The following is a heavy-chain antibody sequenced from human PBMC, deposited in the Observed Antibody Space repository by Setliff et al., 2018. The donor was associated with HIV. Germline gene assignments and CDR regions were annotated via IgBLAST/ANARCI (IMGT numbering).Heavy chain of an antibody. J-gene: IGHJ3*01. CDR1: GFTFGDYA. V-gene: IGHV3-49*04. CDR2: IRSKAYAGTT. D-gene: IGHD3-22*01. CDR3: TFDSTGFHAFDV. Sequence: PGGSLRLSCTASGFTFGDYAMSWVRQAPGKGLEWVGFIRSKAYAGTTEYAASVKGRFTISRDDSKSIAYPQMNSLKTEDTAVYRCTFDSTGFHAFDVWGQGTMVTVSS.